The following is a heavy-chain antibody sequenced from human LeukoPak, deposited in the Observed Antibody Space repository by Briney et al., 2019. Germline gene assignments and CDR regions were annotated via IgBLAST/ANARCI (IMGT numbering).Heavy chain of an antibody. CDR3: AKDHQYSSGWWDPYYFDY. CDR2: ISSDGADK. D-gene: IGHD6-19*01. CDR1: GFTFRSYG. J-gene: IGHJ4*02. Sequence: GRSLRLPCAASGFTFRSYGMHWVRQAPGKGLEGVTVISSDGADKYFADPVRGRFTISRHNAKNSLYLQMNSLRAEDTALYYCAKDHQYSSGWWDPYYFDYWGQGTLVTVSS. V-gene: IGHV3-30*18.